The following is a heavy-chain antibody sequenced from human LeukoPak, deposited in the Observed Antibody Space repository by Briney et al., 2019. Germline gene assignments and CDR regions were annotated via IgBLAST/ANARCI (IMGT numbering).Heavy chain of an antibody. Sequence: PSETLSLTCTVSGGSISSGDYYWSWIRQPPGEGLEWIGYIYYSGSTYYNPSLKSRVTISVDTSKNQFSLKLSSVTAADTAVYYCARVPARPPPLCSGGSCMARATFGMDVWGQGTTVTVSS. J-gene: IGHJ6*02. CDR3: ARVPARPPPLCSGGSCMARATFGMDV. D-gene: IGHD2-15*01. V-gene: IGHV4-30-4*01. CDR2: IYYSGST. CDR1: GGSISSGDYY.